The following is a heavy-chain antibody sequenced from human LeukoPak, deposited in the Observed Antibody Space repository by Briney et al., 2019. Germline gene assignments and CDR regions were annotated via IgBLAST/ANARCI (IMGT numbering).Heavy chain of an antibody. CDR2: IHYSGST. J-gene: IGHJ4*02. CDR1: GGSISSSGYF. Sequence: SETLSLTCTVSGGSISSSGYFWGWIRQPPGKGLEWIGSIHYSGSTYYNPSLSRITVSVDTSKNQFSLKLSSVTAADTAVYYCASHPTVVSAFDYWGQGTLVAVSS. D-gene: IGHD4-23*01. V-gene: IGHV4-39*01. CDR3: ASHPTVVSAFDY.